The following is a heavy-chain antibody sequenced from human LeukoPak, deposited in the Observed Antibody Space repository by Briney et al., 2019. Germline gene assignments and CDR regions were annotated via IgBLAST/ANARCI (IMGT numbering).Heavy chain of an antibody. J-gene: IGHJ5*02. CDR1: GDSISSSY. V-gene: IGHV4-59*01. D-gene: IGHD3-10*01. Sequence: PSETLSLTCSVSGDSISSSYWSWIRQPPGKGLEWIAYIYYTGSTNYNPSLKSRLTISVDTSKNQFSLSLTSVTAADTAVYYCARGGYYGSGNDFRFDPWGQGTLVTVSS. CDR2: IYYTGST. CDR3: ARGGYYGSGNDFRFDP.